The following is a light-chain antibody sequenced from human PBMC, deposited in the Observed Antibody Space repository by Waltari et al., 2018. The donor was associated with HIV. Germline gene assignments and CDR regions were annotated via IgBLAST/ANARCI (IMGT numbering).Light chain of an antibody. CDR1: SSDTGNYNL. CDR3: CAYAGGLE. J-gene: IGLJ2*01. CDR2: EDN. Sequence: QSALTQPASVPGSPGQSITIPCTGTSSDTGNYNLVSWYQLYPGKAPKLIIYEDNKRPSGVSNRFSGSKSADTASLTISGLQAEDEADYYCCAYAGGLEFGGGTKLTVL. V-gene: IGLV2-23*01.